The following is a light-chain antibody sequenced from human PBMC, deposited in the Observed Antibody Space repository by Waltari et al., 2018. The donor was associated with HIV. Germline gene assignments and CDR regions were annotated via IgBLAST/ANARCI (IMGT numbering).Light chain of an antibody. Sequence: QSVLTQSPSASGTPGQRVTISCSGSISNIGGNTVSWYQHLPGTAPKLLIHSHNPRPSGVPHRFSGSKSGTSASRAIRGLQAEDEADYYCCSYAGGPFVFGSGT. CDR3: CSYAGGPFV. V-gene: IGLV1-44*01. CDR1: ISNIGGNT. CDR2: SHN. J-gene: IGLJ1*01.